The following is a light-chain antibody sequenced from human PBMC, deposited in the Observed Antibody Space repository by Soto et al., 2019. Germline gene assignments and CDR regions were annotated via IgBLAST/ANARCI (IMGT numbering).Light chain of an antibody. CDR2: RNN. CDR3: AAWDDSLSGRV. V-gene: IGLV1-47*01. J-gene: IGLJ3*02. Sequence: QSVLTQPPSASGTPGQRVTISCSGSSSNIGSNCVYWYQQLPGTAPKLLIYRNNQRPSGVPDRFSGSKSGTSASLAISGLRSEDEADYYCAAWDDSLSGRVFGGGTKLTVL. CDR1: SSNIGSNC.